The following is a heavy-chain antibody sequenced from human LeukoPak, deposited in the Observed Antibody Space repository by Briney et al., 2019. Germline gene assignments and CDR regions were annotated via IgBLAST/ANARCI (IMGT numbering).Heavy chain of an antibody. Sequence: ASVKVSCKASGYTFTGYYMHWVRQAPGQGLEWMGGIIPIFGITNYAQKFQGRITVTADKSTSTAYMELSSLRSEDTAVYYCARGITSGPYYYYYMDVWAKGTTVTVSS. V-gene: IGHV1-69*10. CDR2: IIPIFGIT. D-gene: IGHD3-3*01. CDR1: GYTFTGYY. J-gene: IGHJ6*03. CDR3: ARGITSGPYYYYYMDV.